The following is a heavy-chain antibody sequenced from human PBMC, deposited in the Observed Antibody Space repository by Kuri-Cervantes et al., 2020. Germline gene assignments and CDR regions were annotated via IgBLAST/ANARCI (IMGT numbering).Heavy chain of an antibody. Sequence: SETLSLTCTVSGGSISSSSYYWGWIRQPPGKGLEWIGEINHSGSTNYNPSLKSRVTISVDTSKNQFSLKLSSVTAADTAVYYCARGGEWELTTPGDDAFDIWGQGTMVTVSS. CDR3: ARGGEWELTTPGDDAFDI. V-gene: IGHV4-39*07. J-gene: IGHJ3*02. CDR2: INHSGST. CDR1: GGSISSSSYY. D-gene: IGHD1-26*01.